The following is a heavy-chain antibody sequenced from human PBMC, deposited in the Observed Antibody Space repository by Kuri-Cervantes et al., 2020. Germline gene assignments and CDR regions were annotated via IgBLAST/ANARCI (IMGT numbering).Heavy chain of an antibody. Sequence: ASVKVSCKASGYTFTGYYMHWVRQAPGQGLEWMGWMNPNSGNTGYAQKFQGRVTMTRNTSISTAYMELSSRRSEDTAVYYCAKDCGYDSSGYLSSWGQGTLVTVSS. CDR2: MNPNSGNT. V-gene: IGHV1-8*02. J-gene: IGHJ4*02. D-gene: IGHD3-22*01. CDR3: AKDCGYDSSGYLSS. CDR1: GYTFTGYY.